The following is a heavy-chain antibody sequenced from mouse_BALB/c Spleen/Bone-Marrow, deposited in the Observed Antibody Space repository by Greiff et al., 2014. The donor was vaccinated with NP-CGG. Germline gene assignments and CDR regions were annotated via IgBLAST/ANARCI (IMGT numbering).Heavy chain of an antibody. CDR3: ARSAYYGSSYGAMDY. V-gene: IGHV1-82*01. CDR2: IYPGDGDT. CDR1: GYAFSGSW. D-gene: IGHD1-1*01. J-gene: IGHJ4*01. Sequence: LVESGPELVKPGASVKISCTGSGYAFSGSWMNWVKQRPGQGLEWIGRIYPGDGDTNSNGRFKGKATLTADRSSNTAYMQLSSLTSVDSAVYFCARSAYYGSSYGAMDYWGQGTSVTVSS.